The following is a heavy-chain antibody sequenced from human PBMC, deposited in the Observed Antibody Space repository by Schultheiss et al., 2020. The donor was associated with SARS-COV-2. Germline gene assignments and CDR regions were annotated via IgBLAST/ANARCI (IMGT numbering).Heavy chain of an antibody. V-gene: IGHV3-11*05. Sequence: GSLRLSCAASGFTFSDYYMSWIRQAPGKGLEWVSYISSSSSYTNYADSVKGRFTISRDNAKNSLYLQMNSLRAEDTAVYYCARVSGDFWSGYYPENWFDPWGQGTLVTVSS. J-gene: IGHJ5*02. CDR2: ISSSSSYT. D-gene: IGHD3-3*01. CDR1: GFTFSDYY. CDR3: ARVSGDFWSGYYPENWFDP.